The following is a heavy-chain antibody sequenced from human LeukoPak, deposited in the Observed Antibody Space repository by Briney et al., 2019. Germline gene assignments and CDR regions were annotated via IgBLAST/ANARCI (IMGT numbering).Heavy chain of an antibody. CDR1: GGSITSGGYY. Sequence: TSETLSLTCTVSGGSITSGGYYWSWIRQHPGKGLEWIGYIYYGGSTYYNPSLKSRVTISVDTSNNQFSLKLSSVTAADTAIYYCVRNMGIGPFSWGKGTTVTVSS. D-gene: IGHD6-13*01. V-gene: IGHV4-31*03. CDR3: VRNMGIGPFS. J-gene: IGHJ6*04. CDR2: IYYGGST.